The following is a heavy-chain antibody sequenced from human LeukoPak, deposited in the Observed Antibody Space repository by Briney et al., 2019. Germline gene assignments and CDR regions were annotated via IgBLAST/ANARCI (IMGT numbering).Heavy chain of an antibody. CDR3: ARDHESSGYPTSDY. CDR2: IKGSAEAT. CDR1: GFTFSSYI. Sequence: GGSLRLSCEASGFTFSSYIMTWVRQAPGKGLEWVSTIKGSAEATFYADSVKDRFTISRDNSKNTLYLQMNSLRADDTALYFCARDHESSGYPTSDYWGQRTLVTVSS. V-gene: IGHV3-23*01. J-gene: IGHJ4*02. D-gene: IGHD3-22*01.